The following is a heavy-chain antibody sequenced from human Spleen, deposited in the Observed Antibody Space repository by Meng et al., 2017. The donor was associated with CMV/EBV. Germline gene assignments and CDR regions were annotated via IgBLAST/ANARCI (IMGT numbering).Heavy chain of an antibody. J-gene: IGHJ4*02. CDR1: GLTVSNYA. CDR3: ARDTRSYPTGVHY. D-gene: IGHD3-10*01. V-gene: IGHV3-30*04. Sequence: AASGLTVSNYAMHWVRQAQGKVLEWVAVVSYDGSNKYYADSVKGRFTISRDNSKSSLYLQMNSLRPEDTAVYYCARDTRSYPTGVHYWGQGTLVTVSS. CDR2: VSYDGSNK.